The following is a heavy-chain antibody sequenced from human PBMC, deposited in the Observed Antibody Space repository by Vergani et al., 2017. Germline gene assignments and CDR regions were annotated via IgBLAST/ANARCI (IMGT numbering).Heavy chain of an antibody. CDR2: ISARYPST. Sequence: EVQLLESGGGLVQPGGSLRLTCAASEFTFSACPMTWVRQAPGKGLEWVSAISARYPSTYYADSVKGRFTISRDNSKNMLYLQMNSLGAEDTAVYYCARLSYDTTPYLQGGYDCWGQGTLVSVSS. CDR1: EFTFSACP. D-gene: IGHD3-22*01. V-gene: IGHV3-23*01. J-gene: IGHJ4*02. CDR3: ARLSYDTTPYLQGGYDC.